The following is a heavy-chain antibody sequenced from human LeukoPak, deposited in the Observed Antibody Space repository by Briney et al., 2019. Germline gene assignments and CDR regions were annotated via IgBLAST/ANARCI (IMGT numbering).Heavy chain of an antibody. V-gene: IGHV1-69*13. CDR2: IIPIFGTA. Sequence: VASVKVSCKASGGTFSSYAISWVRQAPGQGLEWMGGIIPIFGTANYAQKFQGRVTITADESTSTAYMELSSLRSEDTAVYYCARAGFIAAVPALSGMDVWGQGTTVTVSS. D-gene: IGHD6-13*01. CDR3: ARAGFIAAVPALSGMDV. CDR1: GGTFSSYA. J-gene: IGHJ6*02.